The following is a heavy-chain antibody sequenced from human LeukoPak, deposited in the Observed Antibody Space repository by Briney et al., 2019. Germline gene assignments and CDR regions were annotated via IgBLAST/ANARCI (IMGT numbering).Heavy chain of an antibody. J-gene: IGHJ4*02. D-gene: IGHD3-9*01. Sequence: GGSLRLSCAASGFTFSSYAMSWVRQAPGKGLEWVSAISGSGGSTYYADSVKGLFTISRDNSKNTLYLQMNSLRAEDTAVYYCAKDLTRRYFDWLLTGYFDYWGQGTLVTVSS. CDR3: AKDLTRRYFDWLLTGYFDY. CDR1: GFTFSSYA. CDR2: ISGSGGST. V-gene: IGHV3-23*01.